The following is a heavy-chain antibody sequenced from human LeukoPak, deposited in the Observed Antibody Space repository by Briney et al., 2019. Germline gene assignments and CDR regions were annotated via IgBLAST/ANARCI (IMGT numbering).Heavy chain of an antibody. CDR1: GGSFSGYY. D-gene: IGHD6-13*01. Sequence: SETLSLTCAVYGGSFSGYYWSWIRQPPGKGLEWIGEINHSGSTNYNPSLKSRVTISVDTSKNQFSLKLSSVTAADTAVYYCAKIPGIAAAGYGMDVWGQGTTATVSS. V-gene: IGHV4-34*01. CDR3: AKIPGIAAAGYGMDV. J-gene: IGHJ6*02. CDR2: INHSGST.